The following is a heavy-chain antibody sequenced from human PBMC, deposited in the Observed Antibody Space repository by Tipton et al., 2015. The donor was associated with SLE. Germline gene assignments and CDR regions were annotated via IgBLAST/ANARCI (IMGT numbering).Heavy chain of an antibody. CDR3: ARYSYFAAAFDI. J-gene: IGHJ3*02. Sequence: TLSLTCTVSGGSISSSPYYWAWIRQPPGKGLEWIGTVYSGGNTYHIPSLKTRVTISEDTSRNQFSLKLSSVTAADTAMYYCARYSYFAAAFDIWGQGTLVTVSS. D-gene: IGHD5-18*01. CDR1: GGSISSSPYY. V-gene: IGHV4-39*07. CDR2: VYSGGNT.